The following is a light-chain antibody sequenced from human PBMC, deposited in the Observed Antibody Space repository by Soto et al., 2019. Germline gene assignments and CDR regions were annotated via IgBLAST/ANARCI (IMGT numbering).Light chain of an antibody. CDR3: QSYDSSLTGSI. J-gene: IGLJ1*01. CDR2: GNT. Sequence: QSVLTQPPSVSGAPGQTVTISCTGSSSNLGPDFDVHWYQHVPGKAPKLVLYGNTIRPSGVPDRFSGSKSGSSSSLAITGRHAEDEAYYYCQSYDSSLTGSIFGTGTKLTVL. V-gene: IGLV1-40*01. CDR1: SSNLGPDFD.